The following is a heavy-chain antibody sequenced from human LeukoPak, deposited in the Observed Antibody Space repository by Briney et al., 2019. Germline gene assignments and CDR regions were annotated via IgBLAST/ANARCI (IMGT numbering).Heavy chain of an antibody. CDR2: MYYSGST. J-gene: IGHJ4*02. CDR3: ARDRDYGGFDY. CDR1: GGSISSSRYY. Sequence: PAETLSLTCTVSGGSISSSRYYWGWIRQPPGKGLEWIGSMYYSGSTYYSPSLKSRVTISVDTSKNQFSLKLSSVTAADTAVYYCARDRDYGGFDYWGQGTLVTVSS. D-gene: IGHD4-17*01. V-gene: IGHV4-39*07.